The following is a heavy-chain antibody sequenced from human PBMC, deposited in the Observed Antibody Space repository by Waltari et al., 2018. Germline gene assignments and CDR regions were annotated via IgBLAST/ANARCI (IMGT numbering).Heavy chain of an antibody. CDR2: IATDTGKT. CDR3: ARDRGPQYPGHWFFDL. J-gene: IGHJ2*01. D-gene: IGHD2-15*01. CDR1: GYSLTYAA. V-gene: IGHV1-3*04. Sequence: QVHLVQSASEVKNPGASVMLSCRASGYSLTYAAIHWVRQTPGQGLEWMAWIATDTGKTIYSQNFQDRVRISRDTSANTAYMELSSLRSEDTALYFCARDRGPQYPGHWFFDLWGPGTLVTVSS.